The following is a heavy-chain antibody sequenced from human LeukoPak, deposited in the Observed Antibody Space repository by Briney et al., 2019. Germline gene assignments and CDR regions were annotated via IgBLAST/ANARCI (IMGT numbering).Heavy chain of an antibody. D-gene: IGHD3-22*01. CDR3: ARDLPHYYDSSGYSNWYFDL. CDR2: ISTSSIYI. Sequence: GGSLRLSCAASGFTFSSYSMNWVRQAPGKGLEWVSSISTSSIYIYYADSVKGRFTISRDNAKNSPYLQMNSLRAEDTALYYCARDLPHYYDSSGYSNWYFDLWGRGTLVTVSS. V-gene: IGHV3-21*04. CDR1: GFTFSSYS. J-gene: IGHJ2*01.